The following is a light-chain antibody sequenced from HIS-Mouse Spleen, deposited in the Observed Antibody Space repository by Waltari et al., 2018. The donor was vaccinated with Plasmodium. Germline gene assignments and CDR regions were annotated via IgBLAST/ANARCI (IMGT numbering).Light chain of an antibody. V-gene: IGLV2-14*03. J-gene: IGLJ2*01. CDR2: DVS. Sequence: QSSLTQPASVSGSPGPSITISCPGTTTYVGGYHVFSWYQQHPGKAPKRMIYDVSNPPSGVSNRFSGSKAGNTASLTIAGLQAEDEADYYCSSYTSSSTLVFGGGTKLTVL. CDR3: SSYTSSSTLV. CDR1: TTYVGGYHV.